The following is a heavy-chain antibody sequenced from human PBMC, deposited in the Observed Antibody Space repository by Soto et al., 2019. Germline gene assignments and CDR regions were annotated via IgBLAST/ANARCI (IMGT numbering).Heavy chain of an antibody. D-gene: IGHD6-13*01. CDR2: IDSDDGTT. Sequence: GGSLRLSCTASVFDFGDYYMSWIRQAPGKGLEWVSYIDSDDGTTYYTDSVKGRFTISRDNAKNSLYLQMNSLRVEDTALYYCVRPYYSSSWFPFDRWGQGTLVTVSS. V-gene: IGHV3-11*01. CDR1: VFDFGDYY. J-gene: IGHJ4*02. CDR3: VRPYYSSSWFPFDR.